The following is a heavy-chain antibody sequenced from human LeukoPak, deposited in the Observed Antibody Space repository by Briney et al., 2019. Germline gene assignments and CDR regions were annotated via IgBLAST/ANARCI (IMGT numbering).Heavy chain of an antibody. CDR3: AKDMEAEDTAMVPYFQH. CDR2: ISGSGGST. CDR1: GFTFSSYA. J-gene: IGHJ1*01. V-gene: IGHV3-23*01. D-gene: IGHD5-18*01. Sequence: PGGSLRLSCAASGFTFSSYAMSWVRQAPGKGLEWVSAISGSGGSTYYADSVKGRFTISRDNSKNSLYLQMNSLRTEDTALYYCAKDMEAEDTAMVPYFQHWGQGTLVTVSS.